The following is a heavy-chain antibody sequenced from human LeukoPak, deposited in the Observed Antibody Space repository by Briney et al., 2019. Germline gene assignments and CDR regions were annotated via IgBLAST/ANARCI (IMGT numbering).Heavy chain of an antibody. V-gene: IGHV3-21*01. Sequence: GGSLRLSCAASGFTFSSHAMVWVRQAPGKGLEWVSSITTSGKYIFYAGSVKGRFTISRDDAKNSLYLQMNSLRAEDTAVYYCGRDSSNWGQGTMVIVSS. CDR3: GRDSSN. CDR1: GFTFSSHA. J-gene: IGHJ4*02. CDR2: ITTSGKYI.